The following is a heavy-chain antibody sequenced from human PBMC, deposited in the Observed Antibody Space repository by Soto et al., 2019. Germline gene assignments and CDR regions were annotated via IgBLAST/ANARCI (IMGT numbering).Heavy chain of an antibody. J-gene: IGHJ6*02. D-gene: IGHD6-19*01. CDR2: IWYAGSNK. V-gene: IGHV3-33*01. Sequence: QVQVVESGGGVVQPGRSLRLSCTASGFTFSGHAMHWVRQAPGKGLEWVAQIWYAGSNKYYADSVKGRVTISRDISKNTLYVQMDSLRVEDTAVYYCARDGQSLAPYALDVWGQGTSVTVSS. CDR3: ARDGQSLAPYALDV. CDR1: GFTFSGHA.